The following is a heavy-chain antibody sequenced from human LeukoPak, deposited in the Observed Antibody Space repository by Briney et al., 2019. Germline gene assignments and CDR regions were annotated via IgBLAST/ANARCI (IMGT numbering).Heavy chain of an antibody. CDR2: IKQDGSEK. CDR3: AKDRARGGTTDFDY. CDR1: GFTFSSCW. D-gene: IGHD1-7*01. J-gene: IGHJ4*02. V-gene: IGHV3-7*03. Sequence: GGSLRLSCAASGFTFSSCWMSWVRQAPGKGLEWVANIKQDGSEKYYVDSVKGRFTISRDNSKNTLHLQMNSLRAEDTAVYYCAKDRARGGTTDFDYWGQGTLVTVSS.